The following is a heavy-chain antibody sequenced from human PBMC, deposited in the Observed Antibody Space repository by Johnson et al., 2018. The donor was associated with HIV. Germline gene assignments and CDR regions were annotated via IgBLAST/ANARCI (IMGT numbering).Heavy chain of an antibody. V-gene: IGHV3-30*03. D-gene: IGHD1-1*01. CDR2: ISYDGSNT. J-gene: IGHJ3*02. Sequence: QEKLVESGGGVVQPGRSLRLSCAASGFTLSNYGIHWVRQAPGKGLEWVALISYDGSNTYYADSVRGRFTLSRDNSKNTLYLQLNSLRAEDTAVYYCARVLGTSDAFVIWCQGPMFTVSS. CDR3: ARVLGTSDAFVI. CDR1: GFTLSNYG.